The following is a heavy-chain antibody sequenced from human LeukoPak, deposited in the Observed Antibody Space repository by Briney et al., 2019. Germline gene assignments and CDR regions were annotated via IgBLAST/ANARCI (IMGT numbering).Heavy chain of an antibody. CDR3: ARVWGAIDY. CDR2: MNPKSGNT. Sequence: GASVKVSCKASGNTFTSYYIHWVRQAAGQGLEWMGWMNPKSGNTGSAQRFQGRVTLTRDTSISTAYMELSSLRSEDTAVYYCARVWGAIDYWGQGTLVTVSS. J-gene: IGHJ4*02. CDR1: GNTFTSYY. V-gene: IGHV1-8*02. D-gene: IGHD1-26*01.